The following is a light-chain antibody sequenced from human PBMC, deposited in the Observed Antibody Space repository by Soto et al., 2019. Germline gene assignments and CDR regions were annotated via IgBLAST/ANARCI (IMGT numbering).Light chain of an antibody. Sequence: QSALTQPASVSGSPGQSITISCTGTSSDVGTYNLVSWYQKYPGKAPKLIIYEDNKRPSGVPDRFSGSKSGTSASLAISGLQSEDEADYYCETWDDSLNGRVFGGGTKLTVL. J-gene: IGLJ3*02. V-gene: IGLV2-14*02. CDR2: EDN. CDR3: ETWDDSLNGRV. CDR1: SSDVGTYNL.